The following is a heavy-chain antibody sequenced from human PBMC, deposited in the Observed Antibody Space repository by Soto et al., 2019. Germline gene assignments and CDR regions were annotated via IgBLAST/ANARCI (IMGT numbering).Heavy chain of an antibody. CDR1: EGTFNSYA. J-gene: IGHJ4*02. Sequence: GASVKVSCKASEGTFNSYAIAWVRQAPGQGLEWMGGIIPYYNTLNYAQKFQDRVTITADDSTNTVYMELSSLRSDDTAVYFCARGASRWYPYVFDSWAQGTLVTVSS. CDR3: ARGASRWYPYVFDS. D-gene: IGHD6-13*01. V-gene: IGHV1-69*13. CDR2: IIPYYNTL.